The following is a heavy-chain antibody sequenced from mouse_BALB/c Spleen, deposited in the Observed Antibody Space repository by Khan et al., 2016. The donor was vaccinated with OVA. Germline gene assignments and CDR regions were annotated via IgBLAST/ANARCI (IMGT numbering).Heavy chain of an antibody. CDR2: IWGDGSI. CDR1: GFSLISYG. Sequence: QVQLKESGPGLVAPSQSLSITCTVSGFSLISYGVNWVRQPPGKGLEWLGVIWGDGSINYHSTLKSRLIISKDNSKRQVFLTLNSLQTDDTATYYCAKITPDFYSMDYWGQGTSVTVSS. V-gene: IGHV2-3*01. J-gene: IGHJ4*01. D-gene: IGHD1-1*01. CDR3: AKITPDFYSMDY.